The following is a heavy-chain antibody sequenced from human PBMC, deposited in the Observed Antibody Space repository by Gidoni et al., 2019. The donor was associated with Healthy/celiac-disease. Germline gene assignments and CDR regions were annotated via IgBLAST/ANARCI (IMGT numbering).Heavy chain of an antibody. V-gene: IGHV3-23*01. CDR3: AKVQSWVGNYFDY. CDR1: GFTFSSYP. CDR2: ISGSGGST. J-gene: IGHJ4*02. Sequence: VQLLQSGGGLVQPGAALRLSCEASGFTFSSYPMCWVRQAPGKGLEWVSAISGSGGSTYYADSVKGRFTISRDNSKNTLYLQMNSLRAEDTAVYYCAKVQSWVGNYFDYWGQGTLVTVSS. D-gene: IGHD6-13*01.